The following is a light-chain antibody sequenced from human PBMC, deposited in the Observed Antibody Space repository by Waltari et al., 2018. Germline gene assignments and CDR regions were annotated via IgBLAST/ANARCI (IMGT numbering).Light chain of an antibody. V-gene: IGKV4-1*01. CDR2: WAS. CDR1: QSVLYSSNNKNY. Sequence: DIVMTQSPDSLAVSLGERATINCKSSQSVLYSSNNKNYLAWYQQKPGQPPKLLIYWASTRESGVPDRFRGSGSGTDFTLTISSLQAEDVAVYYCQQYHSNPSTFGQGTKVEIK. CDR3: QQYHSNPST. J-gene: IGKJ1*01.